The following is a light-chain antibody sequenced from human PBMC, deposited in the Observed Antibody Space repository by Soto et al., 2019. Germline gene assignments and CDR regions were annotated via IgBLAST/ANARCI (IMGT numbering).Light chain of an antibody. CDR2: EVS. CDR1: SSDVGYYNY. V-gene: IGLV2-14*01. CDR3: NSYTSNNTRV. Sequence: QSALTQPASVSGSPGQSITIPCTGTSSDVGYYNYVSWYQHYPGKAPKLMIYEVSNRPSGVSNRFSGSKSGNTASLTISGLQAEDEADYYCNSYTSNNTRVFGGGTKLTVL. J-gene: IGLJ2*01.